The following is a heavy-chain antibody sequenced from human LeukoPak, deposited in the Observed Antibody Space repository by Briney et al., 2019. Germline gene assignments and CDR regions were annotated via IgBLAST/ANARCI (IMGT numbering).Heavy chain of an antibody. J-gene: IGHJ4*02. CDR2: TYYRSKWYS. Sequence: SQTLSLTCAISGDSFSSINGAWNWVRQSPSRGLEWLGRTYYRSKWYSDYAVPIQGRISISPDTSKNQFTLHLFSVTPDDTAVYYCARDVATTGWYTFDYWGQGTRVTVSS. V-gene: IGHV6-1*01. D-gene: IGHD6-19*01. CDR3: ARDVATTGWYTFDY. CDR1: GDSFSSINGA.